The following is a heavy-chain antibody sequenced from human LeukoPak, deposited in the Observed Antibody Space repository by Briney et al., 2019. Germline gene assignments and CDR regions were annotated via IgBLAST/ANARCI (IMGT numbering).Heavy chain of an antibody. CDR2: IIPIFGTA. V-gene: IGHV1-69*13. CDR1: GGTFSTYA. Sequence: ASVRVSCTASGGTFSTYAISWVRQAPGQGREGMGGIIPIFGTANYAQKFQGRVTITADESTSTAYMELSSLRSEDTAVYYCARRYRVGTYFDYWGPGTLVTVSS. D-gene: IGHD3-16*02. CDR3: ARRYRVGTYFDY. J-gene: IGHJ4*02.